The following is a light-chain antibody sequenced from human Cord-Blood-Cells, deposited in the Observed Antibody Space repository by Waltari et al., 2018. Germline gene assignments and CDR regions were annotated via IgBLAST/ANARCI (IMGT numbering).Light chain of an antibody. CDR2: KDS. CDR3: QSADSSGTYWV. CDR1: ALPKQY. J-gene: IGLJ3*02. V-gene: IGLV3-25*03. Sequence: SYELTQPPSVSVSPGQTARITCSGHALPKQYAYWYQQKPGQAPVLVIYKDSERTSGIPERFSGASSGTTVTLTISGVQAEDEADYYCQSADSSGTYWVFGGGTKLTVL.